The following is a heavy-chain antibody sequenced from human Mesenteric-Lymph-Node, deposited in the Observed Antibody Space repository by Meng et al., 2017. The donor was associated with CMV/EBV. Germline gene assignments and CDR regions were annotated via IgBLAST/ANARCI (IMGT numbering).Heavy chain of an antibody. CDR3: ARDEVDFWSGWADSANTDDAFDI. V-gene: IGHV3-21*01. Sequence: EPLNISGAASGFPFSTYSMNWVARAPGKGLEWVSYIRRSSSCIYYGDSVKARFTISRDNAKNSLYLQMNSLRDEDTAVYYCARDEVDFWSGWADSANTDDAFDIWGQGTLVTVSS. CDR1: GFPFSTYS. J-gene: IGHJ3*02. CDR2: IRRSSSCI. D-gene: IGHD3-3*01.